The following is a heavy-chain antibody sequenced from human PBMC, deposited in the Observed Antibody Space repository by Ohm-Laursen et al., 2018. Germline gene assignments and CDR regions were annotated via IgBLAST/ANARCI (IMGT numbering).Heavy chain of an antibody. CDR1: GFTFSSYA. CDR2: ISGSGGST. J-gene: IGHJ4*02. CDR3: AKVSHAGLYDRRIGGFDY. Sequence: GSLRLSCSAFGFTFSSYAMSWVRQAPGKGLEWVSAISGSGGSTYYADSVKGRFTISRDNSKNTLYLQMNSLRAEDTAVYYCAKVSHAGLYDRRIGGFDYWGQGTLVTVSS. V-gene: IGHV3-23*01. D-gene: IGHD3-22*01.